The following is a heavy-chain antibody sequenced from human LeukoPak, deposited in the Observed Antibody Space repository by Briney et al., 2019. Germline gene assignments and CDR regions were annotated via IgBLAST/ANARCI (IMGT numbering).Heavy chain of an antibody. CDR1: GFTFSNYG. CDR2: ISYDGSNK. CDR3: AKGYYTVDT. D-gene: IGHD1-26*01. V-gene: IGHV3-30*18. Sequence: GGSLRLSCAASGFTFSNYGMHWVRQAPGKGLEWVAIISYDGSNKYYADSVKGRFTIFRDNSKNTLYLQMNSLRGEDTAVYYCAKGYYTVDTWGQGTLVTVSS. J-gene: IGHJ5*02.